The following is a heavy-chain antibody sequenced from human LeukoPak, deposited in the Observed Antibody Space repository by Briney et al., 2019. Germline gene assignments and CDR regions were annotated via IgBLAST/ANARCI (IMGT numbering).Heavy chain of an antibody. V-gene: IGHV3-48*01. D-gene: IGHD6-6*01. CDR2: ISSSSSTI. CDR3: ARDSIVGRHDY. Sequence: GGSLRLSCAASGFTFSSYSMNWVRQAPGKGLEWVSYISSSSSTIYYADSVKGRLTISRDNAKKFLYLQMKSLRAEDTAVYYCARDSIVGRHDYWGQGTLVTVSS. CDR1: GFTFSSYS. J-gene: IGHJ4*02.